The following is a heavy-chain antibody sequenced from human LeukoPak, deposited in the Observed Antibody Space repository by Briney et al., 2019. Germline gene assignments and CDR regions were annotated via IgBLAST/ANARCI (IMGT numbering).Heavy chain of an antibody. D-gene: IGHD6-13*01. CDR1: GGSISSYY. CDR3: ATLESAAAGVDY. V-gene: IGHV4-59*08. J-gene: IGHJ4*02. CDR2: IYYSGST. Sequence: SETLSLTCTVSGGSISSYYWSWIRQPPGKGLEWIGYIYYSGSTNYNPSLKSRVTMSVDTSKKQFSLKLSSVTAADTAVYYCATLESAAAGVDYWGQGTLVTVSS.